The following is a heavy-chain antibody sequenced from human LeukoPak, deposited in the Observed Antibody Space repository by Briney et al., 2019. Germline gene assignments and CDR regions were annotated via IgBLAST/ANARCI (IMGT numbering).Heavy chain of an antibody. CDR3: VKNGDRGAYCSGGSCYPYYYYYMDV. V-gene: IGHV3-23*01. D-gene: IGHD2-15*01. CDR1: GFTFSSYG. Sequence: GGSLRLSCAASGFTFSSYGMSWVRQAPGKGLEWVSSISFTGGTTYYADSVKGRFTISRDNSKDTLYLQMNSVRAEDTAIYYCVKNGDRGAYCSGGSCYPYYYYYMDVWGKGTTVTISS. CDR2: ISFTGGTT. J-gene: IGHJ6*03.